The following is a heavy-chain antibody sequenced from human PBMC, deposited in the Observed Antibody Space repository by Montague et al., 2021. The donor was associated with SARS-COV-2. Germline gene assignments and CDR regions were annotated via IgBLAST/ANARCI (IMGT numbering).Heavy chain of an antibody. D-gene: IGHD3-22*01. Sequence: SETLSLTCAVYGGSFSDYFWTWIRQPPGKGLEWIGEINHRGTSNYNPSLKSRVSISVDTSKNQFSLYLGSVTAADTAVYYCARGHKHFNMIVVVMAGGGYYFDYWGQGTLVTVSS. J-gene: IGHJ4*02. CDR3: ARGHKHFNMIVVVMAGGGYYFDY. CDR2: INHRGTS. CDR1: GGSFSDYF. V-gene: IGHV4-34*01.